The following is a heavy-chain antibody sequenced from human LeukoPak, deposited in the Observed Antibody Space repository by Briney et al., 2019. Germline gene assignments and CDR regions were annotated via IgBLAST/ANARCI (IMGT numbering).Heavy chain of an antibody. Sequence: SETLSLTCTVSGGSISSYYWSWIRQPAWKGLEWIGRIYTSGSTNYNPSLKSRVTMSVDTSKNQFSLKPSSVTAADTAVYYCARDLGDIAVAGTAYYYMDVWGKGTTVTVSS. V-gene: IGHV4-4*07. J-gene: IGHJ6*03. CDR2: IYTSGST. CDR3: ARDLGDIAVAGTAYYYMDV. D-gene: IGHD6-19*01. CDR1: GGSISSYY.